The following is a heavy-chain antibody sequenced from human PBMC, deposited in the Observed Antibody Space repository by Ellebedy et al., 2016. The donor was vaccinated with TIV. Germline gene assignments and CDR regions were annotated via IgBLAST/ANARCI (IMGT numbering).Heavy chain of an antibody. J-gene: IGHJ4*02. V-gene: IGHV1-24*01. D-gene: IGHD3-9*01. CDR2: FDPDAGET. CDR1: GYTLNKLS. CDR3: ARYSYDFLTGDNTRFDT. Sequence: ASVKVSCKVSGYTLNKLSMHWVRQAPGKGLEWMGTFDPDAGETIYSQNFQGRVTLTTDTATNTASMELRSLRPDDTAVYYCARYSYDFLTGDNTRFDTWGQGTLVTVSS.